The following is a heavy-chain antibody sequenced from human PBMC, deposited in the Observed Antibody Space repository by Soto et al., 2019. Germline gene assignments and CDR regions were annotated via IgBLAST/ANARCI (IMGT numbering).Heavy chain of an antibody. CDR2: ISTSSSTI. CDR1: GFTFSSYN. J-gene: IGHJ6*03. CDR3: ARRAYCISTTCYVGDYYYYYMDV. V-gene: IGHV3-48*01. D-gene: IGHD2-2*01. Sequence: GGSLRLSCAASGFTFSSYNMNWVRQAPGKGLEWVSYISTSSSTIYYADSVKGRFTISRDNAKNSLYLQMNSLRAEDTAVYYCARRAYCISTTCYVGDYYYYYMDVWGKGTTVTVSS.